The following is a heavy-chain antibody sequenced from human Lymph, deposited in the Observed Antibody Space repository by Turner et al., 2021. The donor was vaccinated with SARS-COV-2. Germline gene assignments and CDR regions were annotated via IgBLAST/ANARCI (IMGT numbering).Heavy chain of an antibody. CDR1: GCTFSTYR. D-gene: IGHD4-17*01. J-gene: IGHJ4*02. V-gene: IGHV3-21*01. CDR2: LSSSSSYI. CDR3: ARDIPTTADYFDY. Sequence: EVQLVESGGRLVKPGVAVRLPCAASGCTFSTYRMNWVRQAPGEGLEWISSLSSSSSYIYYADSVKGRFTHSRDDAKNSLYLQMNCLRAEDTAVYYCARDIPTTADYFDYWGQGTLVTVSS.